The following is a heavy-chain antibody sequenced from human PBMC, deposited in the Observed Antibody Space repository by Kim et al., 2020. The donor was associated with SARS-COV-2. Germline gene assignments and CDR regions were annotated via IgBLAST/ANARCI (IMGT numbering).Heavy chain of an antibody. V-gene: IGHV1-2*02. J-gene: IGHJ4*02. Sequence: SGGTNYAQKFQGRVPMTRDTSISTAYMELSRLRSDDTAVYYCARVPDFDYWGQGTLVTVSS. CDR2: SGGT. CDR3: ARVPDFDY.